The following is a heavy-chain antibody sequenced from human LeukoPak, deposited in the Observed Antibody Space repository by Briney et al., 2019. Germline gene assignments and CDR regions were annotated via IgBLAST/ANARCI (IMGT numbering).Heavy chain of an antibody. CDR1: GDSFSSNSAA. D-gene: IGHD5-24*01. CDR2: TYYRSKWYT. Sequence: SQTLSLTCAISGDSFSSNSAAWNCLRQSPSIDLEWLGSTYYRSKWYTDYAVSVKSRITINPDTSKNQFSLQLNSVTPEDTAVYYCARERDGYNYVELWCFDLRGRGTLVTVSS. CDR3: ARERDGYNYVELWCFDL. V-gene: IGHV6-1*01. J-gene: IGHJ2*01.